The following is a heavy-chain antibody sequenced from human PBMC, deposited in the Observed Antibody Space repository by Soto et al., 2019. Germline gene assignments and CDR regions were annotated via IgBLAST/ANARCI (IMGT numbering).Heavy chain of an antibody. CDR1: GGSISSGGYY. D-gene: IGHD2-21*02. V-gene: IGHV4-31*03. CDR2: IYYSGST. CDR3: ARVAVVVTAKLFDY. J-gene: IGHJ4*02. Sequence: QVQLQESGPGLVKPSQTLSLTCTVSGGSISSGGYYWSWIRQHPGKGLEWIGYIYYSGSTYYNPSLKSRVTISVDTSKKQFSLKLSSVTAADTAVYYCARVAVVVTAKLFDYWGQGTLVTVSS.